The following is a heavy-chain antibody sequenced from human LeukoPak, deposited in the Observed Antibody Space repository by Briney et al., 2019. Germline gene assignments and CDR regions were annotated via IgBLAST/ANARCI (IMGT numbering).Heavy chain of an antibody. Sequence: ASVKVSCKASGGTFSSYAISWVRQAPGQGLEWMGIINPGGGSTNYAQMFQGRVTMTRDTSTTTVYMELNSLRSEDTAVYYCARGMRNFLHWGQGTLVTVSS. CDR1: GGTFSSYA. V-gene: IGHV1-46*01. J-gene: IGHJ1*01. CDR3: ARGMRNFLH. CDR2: INPGGGST.